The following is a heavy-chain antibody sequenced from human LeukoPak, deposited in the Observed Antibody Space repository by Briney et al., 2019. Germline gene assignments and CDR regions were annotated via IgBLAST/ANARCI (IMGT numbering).Heavy chain of an antibody. V-gene: IGHV4-34*01. CDR3: ARGESIAARRD. CDR1: GGSFSGYY. Sequence: SETLSLTCAVYGGSFSGYYWSWIRQPPGKGLEWIGEINHSGSTNYNPSLKSRVTISVDTSKNRFSLKLSSVTAADTAVYYCARGESIAARRDWGQGTLVTVSS. CDR2: INHSGST. D-gene: IGHD6-6*01. J-gene: IGHJ4*02.